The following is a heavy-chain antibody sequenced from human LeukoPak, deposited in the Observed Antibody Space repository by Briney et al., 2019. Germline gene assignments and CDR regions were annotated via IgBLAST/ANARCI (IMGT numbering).Heavy chain of an antibody. CDR1: GFTFSNYA. D-gene: IGHD2-15*01. Sequence: GGSLRLSCAASGFTFSNYAVQWVRQAPGRGVECVSAIGSMGGNTYYAKSVTGRFSISRDNSRNTVFLQMGSLRAEDMAVYYCASDRSGGSCYECWFDPWGQGTLVTVSS. CDR2: IGSMGGNT. V-gene: IGHV3-64*01. J-gene: IGHJ5*02. CDR3: ASDRSGGSCYECWFDP.